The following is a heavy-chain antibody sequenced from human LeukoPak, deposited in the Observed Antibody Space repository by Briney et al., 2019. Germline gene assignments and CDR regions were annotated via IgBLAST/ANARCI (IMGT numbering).Heavy chain of an antibody. D-gene: IGHD6-19*01. CDR3: AKGQQWLGS. Sequence: GGSLRLSCAASGFTFSSYAMHWVRQAPGKGLEWVAVISYDGSNKYYADSVKGRFTISRDNAKNSLYLQMNSLRAEDTALYYCAKGQQWLGSWGQGTLVTVSS. CDR2: ISYDGSNK. J-gene: IGHJ5*02. V-gene: IGHV3-30*04. CDR1: GFTFSSYA.